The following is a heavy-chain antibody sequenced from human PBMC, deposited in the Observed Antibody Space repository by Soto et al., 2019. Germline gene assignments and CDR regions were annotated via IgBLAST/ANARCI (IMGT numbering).Heavy chain of an antibody. CDR2: ISSSSSYI. CDR1: GFTFSSYS. V-gene: IGHV3-21*01. CDR3: ARDRYGDLYYFDY. J-gene: IGHJ4*02. D-gene: IGHD4-17*01. Sequence: EVQLVESGGGLVKPGGSLRLSCAASGFTFSSYSMNWVRQAPGKGLEWVSSISSSSSYIYYADSVKGRFPISRDNAKNSLYLQMNSLRAEDTAVYYCARDRYGDLYYFDYWGQGTLVTVSS.